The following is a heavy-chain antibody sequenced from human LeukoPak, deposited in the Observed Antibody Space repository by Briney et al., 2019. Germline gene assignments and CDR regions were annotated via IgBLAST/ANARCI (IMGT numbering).Heavy chain of an antibody. D-gene: IGHD3-16*02. CDR3: ARANYDYVWGSYRYTTYFDY. CDR2: IYYSGST. V-gene: IGHV4-30-4*01. J-gene: IGHJ4*02. Sequence: SETLSLTCTVSGGSISSGDYYWSWIRQPPGKGLEWIGYIYYSGSTYYNPSLKSRVTISVDTSKNQFSLKLSSVTAADTAVYYCARANYDYVWGSYRYTTYFDYWGQGTLVTVSS. CDR1: GGSISSGDYY.